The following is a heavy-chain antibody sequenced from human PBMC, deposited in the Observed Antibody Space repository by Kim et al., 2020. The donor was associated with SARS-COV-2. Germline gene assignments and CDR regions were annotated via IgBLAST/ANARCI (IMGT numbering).Heavy chain of an antibody. D-gene: IGHD6-13*01. CDR2: FYPGDSDT. CDR3: ARQVGSSWYHDAFDI. J-gene: IGHJ3*02. CDR1: GYSFTSYW. V-gene: IGHV5-51*01. Sequence: GESLKMSCKGSGYSFTSYWTGWVRQMPGKGLEWMGIFYPGDSDTRYSPSFQGQVTISADKSISTAYMQWSSLKASDTAMYYCARQVGSSWYHDAFDIWGQGTMVTVSS.